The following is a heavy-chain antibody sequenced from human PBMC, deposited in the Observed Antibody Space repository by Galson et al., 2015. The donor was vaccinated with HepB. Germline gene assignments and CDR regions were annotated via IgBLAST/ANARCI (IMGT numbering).Heavy chain of an antibody. CDR3: ARGRVGGWNAFDI. V-gene: IGHV4-34*01. CDR1: GGSFSGYY. CDR2: INHSGST. D-gene: IGHD2-21*01. J-gene: IGHJ3*02. Sequence: SETLSLTCAVYGGSFSGYYWSWIRQPPGKGLEWIGEINHSGSTNYNPSLKSRVTISVDTSKNQFSLKLSSVTAADTAVYYCARGRVGGWNAFDIWGQGTMVTVSS.